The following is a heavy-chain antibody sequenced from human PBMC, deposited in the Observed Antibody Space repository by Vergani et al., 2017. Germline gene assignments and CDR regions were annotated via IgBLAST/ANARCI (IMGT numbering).Heavy chain of an antibody. CDR3: VRHRDFIRGYGKPGIGADY. J-gene: IGHJ4*02. D-gene: IGHD4-17*01. V-gene: IGHV5-51*01. CDR1: GYSFTSYW. Sequence: EVPLVQSGAAVKKPGESLKISCKGSGYSFTSYWIGWVRQMPGKGLEWMGIIYPDDSDTRYSPSFQGQVTISADKSISTVYLQWSSLKASDTAMYYCVRHRDFIRGYGKPGIGADYWGQGALVTVSS. CDR2: IYPDDSDT.